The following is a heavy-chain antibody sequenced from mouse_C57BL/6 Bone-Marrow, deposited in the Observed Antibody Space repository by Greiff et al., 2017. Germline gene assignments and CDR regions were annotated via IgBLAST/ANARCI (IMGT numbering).Heavy chain of an antibody. V-gene: IGHV1-64*01. Sequence: VQLKQPGAELVKPGASVKLSCKASGYTFTSYWMHWVKQRPGQGLEWIGMLNPNSGSTNYNEKFKSKATLTVDKSSSTAYMQLSSLTSADSAVYYCARGGYGSYWSVDVWGTGTTVTVSS. D-gene: IGHD1-1*01. J-gene: IGHJ1*03. CDR3: ARGGYGSYWSVDV. CDR1: GYTFTSYW. CDR2: LNPNSGST.